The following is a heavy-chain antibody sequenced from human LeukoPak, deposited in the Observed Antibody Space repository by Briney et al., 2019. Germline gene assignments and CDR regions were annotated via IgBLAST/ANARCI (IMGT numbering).Heavy chain of an antibody. V-gene: IGHV3-74*01. CDR1: GFTFSSYS. D-gene: IGHD6-19*01. CDR2: ISSDGQST. Sequence: GGSLRLSCAASGFTFSSYSMNWVRQLPVPGKGLVWVSRISSDGQSTRYANSVKGRFTISRDNAKNSLYLQMNSLRAEDMALYYCAKDIGAVAGYAFDIWGQGTMVTVSS. J-gene: IGHJ3*02. CDR3: AKDIGAVAGYAFDI.